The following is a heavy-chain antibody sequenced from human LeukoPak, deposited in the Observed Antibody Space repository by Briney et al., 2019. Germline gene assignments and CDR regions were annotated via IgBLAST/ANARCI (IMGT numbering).Heavy chain of an antibody. CDR3: SNYYYGVDV. V-gene: IGHV3-15*01. J-gene: IGHJ6*02. CDR1: GFIFRNAY. CDR2: IKSKSDGGTT. Sequence: GGSLRLSCVASGFIFRNAYMSWVRQAPGKGLEWVGRIKSKSDGGTTEYAAPVKGRFTISRDDSKNTLYLQVNSLKIEDTAVYFCSNYYYGVDVWGPGTTVTVSS.